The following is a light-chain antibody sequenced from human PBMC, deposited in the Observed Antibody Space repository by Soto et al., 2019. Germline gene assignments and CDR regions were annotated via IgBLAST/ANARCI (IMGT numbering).Light chain of an antibody. Sequence: EVVLTQSPGTLSLSPGERATLSCRASQSVRSTYLAWYQQKPGQAPRLLIYGASKRQRGVPDRFSGGGSEPDFTLTSCSLEPEAFAVYYCQQFSGSVTFGGGTRVDIK. CDR1: QSVRSTY. CDR3: QQFSGSVT. J-gene: IGKJ4*01. CDR2: GAS. V-gene: IGKV3-20*01.